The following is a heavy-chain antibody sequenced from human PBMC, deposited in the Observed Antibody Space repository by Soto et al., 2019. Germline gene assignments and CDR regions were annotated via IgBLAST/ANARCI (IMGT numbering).Heavy chain of an antibody. J-gene: IGHJ4*02. CDR3: AREYCTTTSCYGPYY. Sequence: ASVKVSCKASGHTLASYGVSWVRQAPGQGLEWMGWISADSGNTYYAQRFQGRLTMTTDTSTTTAYMEAGSLRADDTAVYYCAREYCTTTSCYGPYYWGQGTLVTVSS. D-gene: IGHD2-2*01. CDR1: GHTLASYG. CDR2: ISADSGNT. V-gene: IGHV1-18*01.